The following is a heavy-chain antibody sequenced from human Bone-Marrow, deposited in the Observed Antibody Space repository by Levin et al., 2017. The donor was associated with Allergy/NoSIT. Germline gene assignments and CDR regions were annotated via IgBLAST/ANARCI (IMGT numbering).Heavy chain of an antibody. V-gene: IGHV3-15*01. Sequence: AGGSLRLSCVVSGVTFSDAWVSWVRQAPGKGLEWVGRIKAKNDVGATDYAAPVKGRFSISRDDSKNTMYLQMNSLKTEDTGLYYCTWVNGRTQRGDWYLYMAVWGEGTTVTVSS. CDR1: GVTFSDAW. D-gene: IGHD3-9*01. CDR3: TWVNGRTQRGDWYLYMAV. J-gene: IGHJ6*03. CDR2: IKAKNDVGAT.